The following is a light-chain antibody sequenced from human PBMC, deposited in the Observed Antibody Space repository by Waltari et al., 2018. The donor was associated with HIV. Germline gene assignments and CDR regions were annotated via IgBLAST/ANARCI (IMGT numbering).Light chain of an antibody. CDR2: RYT. CDR1: NIGSKN. V-gene: IGLV3-9*01. CDR3: QVWDSSTVV. Sequence: SYELTQPLSVSVALGQTARITCGGNNIGSKNVHWSQQKPGQAPVLVIYRYTNRPSGIPERFSGSNSGNTATLTINRAQAEDEADYYCQVWDSSTVVFGGGTKLTVL. J-gene: IGLJ2*01.